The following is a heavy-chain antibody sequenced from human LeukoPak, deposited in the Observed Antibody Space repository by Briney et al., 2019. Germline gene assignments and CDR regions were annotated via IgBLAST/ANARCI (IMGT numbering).Heavy chain of an antibody. V-gene: IGHV1-46*01. D-gene: IGHD2-15*01. CDR2: INPSGGST. CDR3: AREGGGSGVRYDY. CDR1: GYSFTTYY. J-gene: IGHJ4*02. Sequence: ASVTVSCKASGYSFTTYYMHWVRQAPGQGLEWMGIINPSGGSTSYAQKFQGRVTMTTDTSTSTVYMELSSLRSEDTAVYYCAREGGGSGVRYDYWGQGTLVTVSS.